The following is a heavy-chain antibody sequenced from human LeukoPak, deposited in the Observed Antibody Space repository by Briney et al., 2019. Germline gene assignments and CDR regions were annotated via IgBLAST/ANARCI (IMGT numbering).Heavy chain of an antibody. CDR2: IYYSGST. V-gene: IGHV4-59*01. CDR1: GGSISSYY. Sequence: PSETLSLTCTVSGGSISSYYWSWIRQPPGKGLEWIGYIYYSGSTNYNPSLKSRVTISVDTSKNQFSLKLSSVTAADTAVYYCARGGRSDNWSDPWGQGTLVTVSS. J-gene: IGHJ5*02. CDR3: ARGGRSDNWSDP.